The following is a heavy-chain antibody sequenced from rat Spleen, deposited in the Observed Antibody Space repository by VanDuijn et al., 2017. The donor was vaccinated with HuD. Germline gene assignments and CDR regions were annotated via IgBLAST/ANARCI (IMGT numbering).Heavy chain of an antibody. CDR3: ARAVPVYKGWYFDF. D-gene: IGHD1-4*01. J-gene: IGHJ1*01. CDR1: GFTFSNYG. V-gene: IGHV5-29*01. CDR2: ISYDGSST. Sequence: EVELVESGGGLVQPGSPLKLSCAASGFTFSNYGMHWIRQAPTKGLEWVATISYDGSSTYYPDSVKGRFTISRHNAQNTLYLQMNSLRSEDSAVYFCARAVPVYKGWYFDFWGPGTMVTVSS.